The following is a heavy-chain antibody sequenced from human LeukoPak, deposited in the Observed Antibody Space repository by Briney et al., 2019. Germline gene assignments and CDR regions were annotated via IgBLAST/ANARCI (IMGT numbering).Heavy chain of an antibody. D-gene: IGHD1-26*01. Sequence: QPGGSLRLSCAASGFTFSTYWMHWVRQAPGKGLVWVSRIKSDGGSANYADSVKDRFTISRDNAKNTLYLQMNSLGVEDTAVYYCARDPVGGRPDYWGQGTLVTVSS. J-gene: IGHJ4*02. CDR1: GFTFSTYW. CDR3: ARDPVGGRPDY. V-gene: IGHV3-74*01. CDR2: IKSDGGSA.